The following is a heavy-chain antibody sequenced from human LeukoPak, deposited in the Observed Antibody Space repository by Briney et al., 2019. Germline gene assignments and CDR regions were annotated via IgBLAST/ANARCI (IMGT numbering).Heavy chain of an antibody. V-gene: IGHV4-61*02. Sequence: SETLSLTCTVSGGSISSGSYYWSWIRQPAGKGLEWIGRIYTSGSTNYNPSLKSRVTISVDTSKNQFSLKLSSVTAADTAVYYCARELYYYDSSGYHDAFDIWGQGTMVTVSS. CDR2: IYTSGST. CDR3: ARELYYYDSSGYHDAFDI. D-gene: IGHD3-22*01. CDR1: GGSISSGSYY. J-gene: IGHJ3*02.